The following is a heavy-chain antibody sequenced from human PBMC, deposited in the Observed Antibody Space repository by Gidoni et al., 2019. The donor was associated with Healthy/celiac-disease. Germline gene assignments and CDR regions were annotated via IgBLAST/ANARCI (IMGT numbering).Heavy chain of an antibody. Sequence: EVQLVESGGGLVKHGGSLRLSCAASGFTSSSYSMNWVRQAPGKGLECVSSIRSSSSYIYYADSVKGRFTISRDNAKNSLYLQMNSLRAEDTAVYYCAREGTVARPNDAFDIWGQGTMVTVSA. CDR1: GFTSSSYS. D-gene: IGHD1-1*01. CDR3: AREGTVARPNDAFDI. CDR2: IRSSSSYI. V-gene: IGHV3-21*01. J-gene: IGHJ3*02.